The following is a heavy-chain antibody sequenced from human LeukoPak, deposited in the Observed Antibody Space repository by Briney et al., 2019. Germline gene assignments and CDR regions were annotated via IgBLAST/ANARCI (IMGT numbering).Heavy chain of an antibody. CDR2: IYYSGST. CDR3: ARAEAPAAIPDY. V-gene: IGHV4-31*03. J-gene: IGHJ4*02. Sequence: SQTLSLTSTVSGGSISSGGYYWSWIRQHPGKGLEWIGYIYYSGSTYYNPSLKSRVTISVDTSKNQFSLKLSSVTAVDTAVYYCARAEAPAAIPDYWGQGTLVTVSS. D-gene: IGHD2-2*02. CDR1: GGSISSGGYY.